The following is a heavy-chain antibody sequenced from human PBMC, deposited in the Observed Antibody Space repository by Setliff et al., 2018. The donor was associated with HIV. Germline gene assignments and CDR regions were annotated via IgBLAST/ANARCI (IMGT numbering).Heavy chain of an antibody. CDR1: GGSISSGSYY. D-gene: IGHD3-16*01. J-gene: IGHJ4*02. CDR3: SRHRANWGGPWDY. Sequence: PSETLSLTCTVSGGSISSGSYYWSWIRQPAGKGLEWIGSIYHSGTIFYKPSLKSRLAISVDTSKNHFSLNLTSVTAADTAVYFCSRHRANWGGPWDYWGQGTLVTVSS. V-gene: IGHV4-39*01. CDR2: IYHSGTI.